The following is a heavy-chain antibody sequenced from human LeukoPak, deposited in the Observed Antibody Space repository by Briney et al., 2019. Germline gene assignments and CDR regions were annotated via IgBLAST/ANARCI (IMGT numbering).Heavy chain of an antibody. D-gene: IGHD2-15*01. CDR1: GFTFSSYA. CDR3: ASFLGYCSGGSCQFDAFDI. J-gene: IGHJ3*02. CDR2: ISYDGSNK. Sequence: SGRSLRLSCAASGFTFSSYAMHWVRQAPGKGLEWVAVISYDGSNKYYADSVKGRFTISRDNSKNTLYLQMNSLRAEDTAVYYCASFLGYCSGGSCQFDAFDIWGQGTMVTVSS. V-gene: IGHV3-30-3*01.